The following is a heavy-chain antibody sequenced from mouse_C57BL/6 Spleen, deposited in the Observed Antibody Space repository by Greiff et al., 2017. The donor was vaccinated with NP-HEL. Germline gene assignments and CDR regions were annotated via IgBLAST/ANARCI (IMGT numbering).Heavy chain of an antibody. CDR1: GFTFSSYA. V-gene: IGHV5-9-1*02. Sequence: EVKLMESGEGLVKPGGSLKLSCAASGFTFSSYAMSWVRQTPEKRLEWVAYISSGGDYIYYADTVKGRFTISRDNARNTLYLQMSSLKSEDTAMYYCTREGYYYGSSDYAMDYWGQGTSVTVSS. D-gene: IGHD1-1*01. J-gene: IGHJ4*01. CDR2: ISSGGDYI. CDR3: TREGYYYGSSDYAMDY.